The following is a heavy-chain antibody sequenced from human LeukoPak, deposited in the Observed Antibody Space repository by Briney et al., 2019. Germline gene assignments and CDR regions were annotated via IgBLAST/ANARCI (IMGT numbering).Heavy chain of an antibody. D-gene: IGHD3-10*01. Sequence: PSETLSLTCAVYGGSFSGYYWSWIRQPAGKGLEWIGRIYTSGSTNYNPSLKSRVTMSVDTSKNQFSLKLSSVTAADTAVYYCAREYYGSGSPIDYWGQGTLVTVSS. V-gene: IGHV4-4*07. CDR3: AREYYGSGSPIDY. CDR1: GGSFSGYY. J-gene: IGHJ4*02. CDR2: IYTSGST.